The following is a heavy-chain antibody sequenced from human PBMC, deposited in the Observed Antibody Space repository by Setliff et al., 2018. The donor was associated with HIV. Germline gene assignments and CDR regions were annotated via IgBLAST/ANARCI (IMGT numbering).Heavy chain of an antibody. CDR1: GFTFSNYW. D-gene: IGHD5-18*01. CDR3: AALKGYSYGRGCFDP. V-gene: IGHV3-23*01. Sequence: GGSLRLSCAASGFTFSNYWMTWFRQAPGKGLEWVSVISGSGGTTYYADSVKGRFTISRDNSKNTVFLQMNSLRGEDTAVYYCAALKGYSYGRGCFDPWGQGALVTVSS. CDR2: ISGSGGTT. J-gene: IGHJ5*02.